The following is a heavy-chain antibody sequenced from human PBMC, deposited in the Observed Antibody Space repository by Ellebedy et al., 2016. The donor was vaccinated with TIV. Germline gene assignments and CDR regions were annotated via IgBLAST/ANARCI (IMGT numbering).Heavy chain of an antibody. D-gene: IGHD6-19*01. CDR3: AGGISVAGTSLGF. CDR2: IYSSGGT. V-gene: IGHV3-53*01. CDR1: GFTVSSNY. J-gene: IGHJ4*02. Sequence: GESLKISCAASGFTVSSNYMSWVRQAPGRGLEWVSTIYSSGGTYYADSVKGRFTISRDNSKNTLYLQMNSLRAEDTAVYYCAGGISVAGTSLGFWGQGTLVTVSS.